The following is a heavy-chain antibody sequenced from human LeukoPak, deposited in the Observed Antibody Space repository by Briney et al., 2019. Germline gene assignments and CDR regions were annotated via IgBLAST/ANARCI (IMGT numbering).Heavy chain of an antibody. CDR1: GFTVSSNY. D-gene: IGHD6-19*01. Sequence: GSLRLSCAASGFTVSSNYMSWIRQAPGKGLEWIGDINHSGSTNYNPSLTSRVTISVDPSKNQFSLNLSSVTAADTAVYYCARGGSVAGTPDYYYYMDVWGKGTTVTVSS. CDR2: INHSGST. V-gene: IGHV4-34*01. J-gene: IGHJ6*03. CDR3: ARGGSVAGTPDYYYYMDV.